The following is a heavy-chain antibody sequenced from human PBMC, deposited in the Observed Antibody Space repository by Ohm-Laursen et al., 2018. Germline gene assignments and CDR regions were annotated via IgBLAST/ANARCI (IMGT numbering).Heavy chain of an antibody. CDR2: IKSTDDTR. J-gene: IGHJ6*02. V-gene: IGHV1-18*01. CDR1: GYTFNHYG. Sequence: ASVKVSCKTSGYTFNHYGISWVRQAPGQGLEWMGIIKSTDDTRTYAQKFQGRVTMTKDRSTSTAYMELRSLRSDDSALYYCAREWSSSGWYSNMDVWGQGTTVTVSS. CDR3: AREWSSSGWYSNMDV. D-gene: IGHD6-19*01.